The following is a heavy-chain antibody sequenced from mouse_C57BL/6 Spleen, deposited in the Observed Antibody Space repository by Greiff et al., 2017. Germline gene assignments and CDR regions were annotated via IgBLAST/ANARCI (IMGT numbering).Heavy chain of an antibody. CDR2: INPCNGGT. V-gene: IGHV1-19*01. J-gene: IGHJ3*01. Sequence: EVQLQQSGPVLVKPGASVKMSCKASGYTFTDYYMTWVKQSHGKSLEWIGVINPCNGGTSYHQKFKGKATLTVDKSYRTAYMELNILTSEDSSVYYCARDGSSSMDYWGQGTLVTVSA. CDR1: GYTFTDYY. CDR3: ARDGSSSMDY. D-gene: IGHD1-1*01.